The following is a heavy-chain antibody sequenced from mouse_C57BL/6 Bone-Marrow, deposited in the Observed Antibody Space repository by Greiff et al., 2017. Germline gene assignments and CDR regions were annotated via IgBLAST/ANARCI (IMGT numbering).Heavy chain of an antibody. CDR2: FHPYNDDT. CDR3: ARLNWDVCYFDY. D-gene: IGHD4-1*01. V-gene: IGHV1-47*01. Sequence: QVHVKQSGAELVKPGASVKMSCKASGYTFTTYPIEWMKQNHGKSLEWIGNFHPYNDDTKYNEKFKGKATLTVEKSSSTVYLELSRLTSDDSAVYYCARLNWDVCYFDYWGQGTTLTVSS. J-gene: IGHJ2*01. CDR1: GYTFTTYP.